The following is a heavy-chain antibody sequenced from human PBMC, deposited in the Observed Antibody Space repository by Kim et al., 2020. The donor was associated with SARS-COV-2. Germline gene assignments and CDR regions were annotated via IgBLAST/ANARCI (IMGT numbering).Heavy chain of an antibody. CDR2: ISYDGSNK. CDR3: ANGEGATIDY. D-gene: IGHD5-12*01. J-gene: IGHJ4*02. V-gene: IGHV3-30*18. CDR1: GFTFSSYG. Sequence: GGSLRLSCAASGFTFSSYGMHWVRQAPGKGLEWVAVISYDGSNKYYADSVKGRFTISRDNSKNTLYLQMNSLRAEDTAVYYCANGEGATIDYWGQGTLVTVSS.